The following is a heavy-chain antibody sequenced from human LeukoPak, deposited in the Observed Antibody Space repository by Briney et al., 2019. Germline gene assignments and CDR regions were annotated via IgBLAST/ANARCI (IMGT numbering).Heavy chain of an antibody. CDR2: IYHSGNT. CDR1: GHSITSGYY. V-gene: IGHV4-38-2*02. Sequence: SETLSLTCTVSGHSITSGYYWGWIRRPPGKGLEWIGSIYHSGNTYYTPSLKSRVTISVDKPTNQFSLKLFSVTAADTAVYYCAKGPMATQTFYYWGQGSLVTVSS. J-gene: IGHJ4*02. D-gene: IGHD5-24*01. CDR3: AKGPMATQTFYY.